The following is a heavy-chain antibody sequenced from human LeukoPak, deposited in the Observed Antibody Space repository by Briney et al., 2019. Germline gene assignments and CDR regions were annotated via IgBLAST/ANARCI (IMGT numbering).Heavy chain of an antibody. J-gene: IGHJ4*02. Sequence: GGSLRLSCTVSGFVFSDYWMSWVRQVPGKGLKWLANINQDGRQTSYLDSVRGRFTVSRDNAKNSLYLHMNSLRADDTAVYFCARDSPPRYSGYDWVFWGRGTLVTVSS. V-gene: IGHV3-7*01. D-gene: IGHD5-12*01. CDR3: ARDSPPRYSGYDWVF. CDR2: INQDGRQT. CDR1: GFVFSDYW.